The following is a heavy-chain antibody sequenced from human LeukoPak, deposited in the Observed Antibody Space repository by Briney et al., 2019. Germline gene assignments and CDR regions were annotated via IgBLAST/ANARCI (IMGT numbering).Heavy chain of an antibody. CDR3: ARERTNYGGIDY. D-gene: IGHD1-7*01. J-gene: IGHJ4*02. CDR2: IHYSGST. CDR1: GGSLSSYY. Sequence: SETLSLTCTVSGGSLSSYYWSWIRQPPGKGLEWIGYIHYSGSTNYNPSLKSRVTISVDTSKNQFSLKLNSVTAADTAVYYCARERTNYGGIDYWGQGTLVTVSS. V-gene: IGHV4-59*01.